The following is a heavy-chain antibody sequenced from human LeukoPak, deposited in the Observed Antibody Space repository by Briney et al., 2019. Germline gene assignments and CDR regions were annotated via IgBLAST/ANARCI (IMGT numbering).Heavy chain of an antibody. Sequence: GGSLRLSCAASGFTFSSYAMSWVRQAPGKGLEWVLAISCSGGSTSYADSVKGRFTISRDNSKNTLYLKMNSLRAEDTAVYYCAKKWLFGFDYWGEGTLVTVSS. V-gene: IGHV3-23*01. CDR1: GFTFSSYA. D-gene: IGHD5-12*01. J-gene: IGHJ4*02. CDR3: AKKWLFGFDY. CDR2: ISCSGGST.